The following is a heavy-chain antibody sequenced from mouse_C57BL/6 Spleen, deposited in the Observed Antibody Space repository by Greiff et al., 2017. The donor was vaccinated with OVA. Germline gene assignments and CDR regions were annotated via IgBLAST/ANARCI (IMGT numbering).Heavy chain of an antibody. J-gene: IGHJ2*01. CDR2: IDPENGDT. Sequence: VQLQQSGAELVRPGASVKLSCTASGFNIKDDYMHWVKQRPEQGLEWIGWIDPENGDTEYASKFQGKATITADTSSNTAYLQLSSLTSEDTAVYYCTLGNSYYFDYWGQGTTLTVSS. CDR1: GFNIKDDY. V-gene: IGHV14-4*01. D-gene: IGHD2-1*01. CDR3: TLGNSYYFDY.